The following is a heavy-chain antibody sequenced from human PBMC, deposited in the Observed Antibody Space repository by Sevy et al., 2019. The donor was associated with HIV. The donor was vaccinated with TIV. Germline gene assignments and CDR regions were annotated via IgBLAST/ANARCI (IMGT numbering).Heavy chain of an antibody. J-gene: IGHJ6*02. V-gene: IGHV3-21*01. D-gene: IGHD6-19*01. CDR3: ARGRAVAGTFYYYGMDV. CDR2: ISSSSSYI. Sequence: GGSLRLSCAASGFTFSSYGMNWVRQAPGKGLEWVSSISSSSSYIYYADSVKGRFTISRDNAKNSLYLQMNSLRAEDTAVYYCARGRAVAGTFYYYGMDVWGQGTTVTVSS. CDR1: GFTFSSYG.